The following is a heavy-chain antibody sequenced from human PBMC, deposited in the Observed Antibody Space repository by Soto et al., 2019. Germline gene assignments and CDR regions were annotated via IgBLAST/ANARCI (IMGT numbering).Heavy chain of an antibody. D-gene: IGHD5-18*01. CDR3: ARDPVDSYGFGKNYYYGMDV. CDR1: GGTFSSYA. J-gene: IGHJ6*02. CDR2: IIPIFGTA. V-gene: IGHV1-69*13. Sequence: GASVKVSCKASGGTFSSYAISWVRQAPGQGLEWMGGIIPIFGTANYAQKFQGRVTITADESTSTAYMELSSLRSEDTAVYYCARDPVDSYGFGKNYYYGMDVWGQGTTVTVSS.